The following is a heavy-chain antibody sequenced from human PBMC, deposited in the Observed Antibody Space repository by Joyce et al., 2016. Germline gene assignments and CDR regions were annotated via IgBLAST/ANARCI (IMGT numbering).Heavy chain of an antibody. Sequence: QVQLVESGGGVVQPGRSLRLSCEASGLTLSNYGVHWVRQAPGKGVELVAVISYDGIYKSDADSVKGRFTISRDNSKNTVFLEMNSLRAEDTAVYYCAKILTATYSSGWFLDYWGQGTLVTVSS. V-gene: IGHV3-30*18. CDR3: AKILTATYSSGWFLDY. J-gene: IGHJ4*02. D-gene: IGHD6-25*01. CDR2: ISYDGIYK. CDR1: GLTLSNYG.